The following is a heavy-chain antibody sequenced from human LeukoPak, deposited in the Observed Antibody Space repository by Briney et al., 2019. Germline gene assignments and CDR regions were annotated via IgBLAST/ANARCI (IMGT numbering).Heavy chain of an antibody. D-gene: IGHD1-1*01. J-gene: IGHJ4*02. V-gene: IGHV4-39*01. CDR3: ARHENRNDGFDY. Sequence: SETLSLTCIVSGGSISRSSYYWGWIRQPLGKGLEWIGSIYYSGNTYCNPSLKSRVTISVDRSKNQFSLKLSSVTAADTAVYYCARHENRNDGFDYWGQGTLVTVSS. CDR1: GGSISRSSYY. CDR2: IYYSGNT.